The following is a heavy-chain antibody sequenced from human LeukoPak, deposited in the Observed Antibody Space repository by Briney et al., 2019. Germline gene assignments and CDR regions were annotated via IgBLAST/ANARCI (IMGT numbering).Heavy chain of an antibody. Sequence: ETLSLXCTVSGGSISTYYWSWIRQPAGKGLEWIGRIYTSGSTNYNPSLKRRVTISVDKSKKQFAMKLRYGTAADTAVYYCARGPLYSSSWYVYWGQGTLVTVSS. J-gene: IGHJ4*02. D-gene: IGHD6-13*01. CDR1: GGSISTYY. CDR3: ARGPLYSSSWYVY. V-gene: IGHV4-4*07. CDR2: IYTSGST.